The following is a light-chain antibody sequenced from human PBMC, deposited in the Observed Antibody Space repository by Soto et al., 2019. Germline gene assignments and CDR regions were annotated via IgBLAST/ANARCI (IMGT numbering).Light chain of an antibody. CDR2: DAS. CDR3: QQYNSYSLT. V-gene: IGKV1-5*01. CDR1: QSISSW. Sequence: DIQMTQSPSTLSASVGDRVTITCRASQSISSWLAWYQQKPGKAPKLLIYDASSLESGVPSRISGSESGTEFTLTISSLQPDDFATYYCQQYNSYSLTFGGGTKVEIK. J-gene: IGKJ4*01.